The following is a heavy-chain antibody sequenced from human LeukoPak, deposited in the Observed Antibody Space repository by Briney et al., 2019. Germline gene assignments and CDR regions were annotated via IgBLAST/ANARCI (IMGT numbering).Heavy chain of an antibody. CDR3: AREYYYDSSGSYGLDI. D-gene: IGHD3-22*01. Sequence: GGSLRLSCAASGFTFSSYSVNWVRQAPGKGLEWVSSISSSSGCIYYADSVKGRFTISRDNAKSSLYLQMKGLRAEDTAVYYCAREYYYDSSGSYGLDIWGQGTMVTVSS. CDR2: ISSSSGCI. CDR1: GFTFSSYS. J-gene: IGHJ3*02. V-gene: IGHV3-21*01.